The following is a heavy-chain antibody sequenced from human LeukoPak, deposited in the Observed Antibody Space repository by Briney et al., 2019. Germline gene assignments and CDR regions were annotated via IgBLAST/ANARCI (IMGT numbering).Heavy chain of an antibody. J-gene: IGHJ6*03. CDR3: ARRRIGYSYGSNPNYYYMDV. D-gene: IGHD5-18*01. Sequence: SETLSLTCTVSNSSISSYYWSWIRQPPGRGLEWIGYIFYSGSTNYNPSLKSRVTISVDTSKNQFSLKLSSVTAADTAVYYCARRRIGYSYGSNPNYYYMDVWGKGTTVTVSS. V-gene: IGHV4-59*01. CDR1: NSSISSYY. CDR2: IFYSGST.